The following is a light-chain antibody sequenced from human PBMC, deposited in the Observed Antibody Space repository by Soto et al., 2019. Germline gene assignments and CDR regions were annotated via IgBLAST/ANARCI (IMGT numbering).Light chain of an antibody. CDR2: DAS. Sequence: EIALTQSPATLSLSPEERATLSCGASQSVSSSYLAWYQQKPVLSPRLLIYDASSRATGISDRFSGSGSGKDFTLTISRLETEDFAVYCCQQYGSSPPGTFGEGTEVESK. CDR3: QQYGSSPPGT. J-gene: IGKJ1*01. V-gene: IGKV3D-20*01. CDR1: QSVSSSY.